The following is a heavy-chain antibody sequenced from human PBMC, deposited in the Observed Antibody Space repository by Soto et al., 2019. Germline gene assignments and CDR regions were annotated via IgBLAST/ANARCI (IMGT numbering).Heavy chain of an antibody. CDR3: AGGRSSGWYPVFG. J-gene: IGHJ4*02. V-gene: IGHV4-59*01. Sequence: QVQLQESGPGLVKPSETLSLTCTVSGGSISSYYWSWIRQPPGKGLEWIGYIYYSGSTNYNPSLKSRVTISVDTSKNQFSLKLSSVTAADTAVYYCAGGRSSGWYPVFGWGQGTLVTVSS. CDR2: IYYSGST. CDR1: GGSISSYY. D-gene: IGHD6-19*01.